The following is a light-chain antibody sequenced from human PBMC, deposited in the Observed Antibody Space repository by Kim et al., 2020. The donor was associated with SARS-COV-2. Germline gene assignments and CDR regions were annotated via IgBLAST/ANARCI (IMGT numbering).Light chain of an antibody. J-gene: IGLJ1*01. V-gene: IGLV1-40*01. CDR3: QSYDSSLSGYV. CDR2: DNS. Sequence: RVTISCTGSSSNIGAGYDVHWYQQLPGTAPKLLMYDNSNRPSGVPDRFSGSKSATSASLAITGLQAEDEADYYCQSYDSSLSGYVFGAGTKVTVL. CDR1: SSNIGAGYD.